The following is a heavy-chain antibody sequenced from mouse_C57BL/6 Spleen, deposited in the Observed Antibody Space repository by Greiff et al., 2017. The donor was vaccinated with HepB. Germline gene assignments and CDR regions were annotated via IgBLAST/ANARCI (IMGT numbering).Heavy chain of an antibody. CDR3: ARGNYYGSSYGGYFDV. CDR1: GYPFTSYW. D-gene: IGHD1-1*01. Sequence: QVQLPQSGAELAKPGASVKLFCKASGYPFTSYWMHWVKQRPGQGLEWIGYINPSSGYPKYNQKFKDKATLTADKSSSTAYMQLSSRTYEDSAVYYWARGNYYGSSYGGYFDVWGTGTTVTVSS. V-gene: IGHV1-7*01. CDR2: INPSSGYP. J-gene: IGHJ1*03.